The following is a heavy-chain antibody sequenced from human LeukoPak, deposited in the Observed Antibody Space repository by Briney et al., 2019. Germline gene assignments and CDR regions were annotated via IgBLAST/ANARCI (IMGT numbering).Heavy chain of an antibody. D-gene: IGHD3-22*01. CDR3: ARLKFYDSTGYSPGHYMDV. CDR2: LYPGVST. V-gene: IGHV4-4*07. Sequence: SETLSLTCTVSGGPIYSYYWSWIRQTAGKGLEWIGRLYPGVSTNYNPSLKSRVTMSVDTSKNQFALKLSAVTAADTAVYYCARLKFYDSTGYSPGHYMDVWGKGTTVTVSS. CDR1: GGPIYSYY. J-gene: IGHJ6*03.